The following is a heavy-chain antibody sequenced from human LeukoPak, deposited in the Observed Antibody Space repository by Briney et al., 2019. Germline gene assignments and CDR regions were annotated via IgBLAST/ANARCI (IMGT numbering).Heavy chain of an antibody. CDR1: GFTFSGYS. CDR3: ARETMFAFDI. CDR2: ISSSGGAQ. V-gene: IGHV3-48*02. D-gene: IGHD3-10*02. J-gene: IGHJ3*02. Sequence: PRGSLRLSCAASGFTFSGYSMNWVRQAPGKGLEWVSYISSSGGAQYYADSEKGRFTISRDNARKSLYLQMNSLRDEDTAVYYCARETMFAFDIWGQGTIVSASS.